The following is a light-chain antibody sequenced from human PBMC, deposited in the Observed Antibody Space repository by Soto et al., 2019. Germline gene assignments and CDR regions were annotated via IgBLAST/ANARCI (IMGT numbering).Light chain of an antibody. CDR2: DAS. V-gene: IGKV3-11*01. CDR1: QSVNNA. Sequence: EIVLTQSPDTLSLSPGERATLSCRASQSVNNALAWYQQKPGQAPRLLIYDASHRATGIPARFSGSGSGTDFTLTISSLEPEDYAVYYCQHRRSWPLTFGGGTKVEIK. J-gene: IGKJ4*01. CDR3: QHRRSWPLT.